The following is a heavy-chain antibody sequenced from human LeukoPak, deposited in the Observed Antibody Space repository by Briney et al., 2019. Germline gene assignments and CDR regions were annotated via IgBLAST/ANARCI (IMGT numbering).Heavy chain of an antibody. J-gene: IGHJ4*02. CDR3: ARGAAGRSGWFRFDY. CDR1: GYTFTAYC. D-gene: IGHD6-19*01. V-gene: IGHV1-2*02. CDR2: INPNSGGT. Sequence: ASVKVSCKASGYTFTAYCMHWVRQAPGQGLEWMGWINPNSGGTNYAQKFQGRVTMTRDTSISTAYMELSRLRSDDTAVYYCARGAAGRSGWFRFDYWGQGTLVTVSS.